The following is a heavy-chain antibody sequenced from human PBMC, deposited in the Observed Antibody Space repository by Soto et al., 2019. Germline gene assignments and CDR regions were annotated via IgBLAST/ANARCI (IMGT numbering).Heavy chain of an antibody. J-gene: IGHJ3*01. D-gene: IGHD6-19*01. Sequence: QVQLVESGGGVVQPGTSLRLSCAASGFTFRQYGMHWVRQAPGKGLEWVAVIFYDGFNEYYADSVRGRFTVSRDNSGNRVYLQMNSLRVEDTAVYYCVRGWGSGGHLSCLDLWGKGTAVVVSS. CDR1: GFTFRQYG. CDR3: VRGWGSGGHLSCLDL. CDR2: IFYDGFNE. V-gene: IGHV3-33*01.